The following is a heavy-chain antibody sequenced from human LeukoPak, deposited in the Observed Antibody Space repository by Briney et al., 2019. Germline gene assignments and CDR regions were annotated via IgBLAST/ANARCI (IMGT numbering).Heavy chain of an antibody. CDR3: ARDHSWFGD. D-gene: IGHD3-10*01. Sequence: GRSLRLSCAASGFTFSSYAMHWVRQAPGKGLEWVAVISYDGSNKYYADSVKGRFTISRDNSKNPLYLQMNSLRAEDTAVYYCARDHSWFGDSGRGTLVTVSS. CDR2: ISYDGSNK. CDR1: GFTFSSYA. J-gene: IGHJ4*02. V-gene: IGHV3-30-3*01.